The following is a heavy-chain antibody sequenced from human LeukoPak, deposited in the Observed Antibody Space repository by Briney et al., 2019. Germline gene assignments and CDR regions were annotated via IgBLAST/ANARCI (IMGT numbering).Heavy chain of an antibody. CDR1: GDSISSYY. CDR3: ARGGY. Sequence: SETLSLTCTVSGDSISSYYWSWIRQPPGKGLEWIGYIYYSNTNYNPSLKSRVTISVDTSKNQFSLNLTSVTAADTAVYYCARGGYWGQGTLVTVSS. CDR2: IYYSNT. J-gene: IGHJ4*02. V-gene: IGHV4-59*01.